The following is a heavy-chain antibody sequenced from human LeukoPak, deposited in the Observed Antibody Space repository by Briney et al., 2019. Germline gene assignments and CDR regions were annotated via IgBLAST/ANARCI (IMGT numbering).Heavy chain of an antibody. V-gene: IGHV3-48*04. CDR1: GFTFSSYA. CDR2: ISSGNSNI. Sequence: GGSLRLSCAASGFTFSSYAMNWVRQAPGKGLEWVSYISSGNSNIYYADSVEGRFTISRDNAKNSLYLQMNSLRAEDTAVYYCARSNVAYYYGSGSYSPYYFDYWGQGTLVTVSS. CDR3: ARSNVAYYYGSGSYSPYYFDY. J-gene: IGHJ4*02. D-gene: IGHD3-10*01.